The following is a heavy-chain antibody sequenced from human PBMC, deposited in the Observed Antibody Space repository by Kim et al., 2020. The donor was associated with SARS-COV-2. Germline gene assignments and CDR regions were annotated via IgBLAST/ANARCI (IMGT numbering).Heavy chain of an antibody. Sequence: GGSLRLSCAASGFTFSDYYMSWIRQAPGKGLEWVSYISSSSSYTNYADSVKGRFTISRDNAKNSLYLQMNSLRAEDTAVYYCARTKVIVGSYYYYGMDVWGQGTTVTVSS. CDR2: ISSSSSYT. CDR3: ARTKVIVGSYYYYGMDV. V-gene: IGHV3-11*06. D-gene: IGHD3-22*01. J-gene: IGHJ6*02. CDR1: GFTFSDYY.